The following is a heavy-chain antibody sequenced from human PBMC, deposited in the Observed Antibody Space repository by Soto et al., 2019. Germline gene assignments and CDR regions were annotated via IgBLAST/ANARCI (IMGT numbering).Heavy chain of an antibody. CDR1: GFTLSGYA. V-gene: IGHV3-64*01. J-gene: IGHJ6*03. Sequence: EVQLAESGGGLAQPGGSLRLACAASGFTLSGYAMDWVRQAPGKGLEYVSGIRSNGVGTYYANSVQGRFTISRDKSQNKVYLQMGSMRPEDMAVYYCARRARPDFYYMDVWGKGHTVTVSS. CDR2: IRSNGVGT. CDR3: ARRARPDFYYMDV. D-gene: IGHD6-6*01.